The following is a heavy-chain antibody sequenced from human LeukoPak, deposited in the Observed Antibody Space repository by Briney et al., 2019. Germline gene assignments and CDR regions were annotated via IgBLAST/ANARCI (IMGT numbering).Heavy chain of an antibody. D-gene: IGHD6-13*01. CDR3: AKAANEKTANVTAARSYWYFDL. J-gene: IGHJ2*01. Sequence: PGGSLILSCAASGFIFKDYAMNWVRQAPGKGLQWVSSIHYSGRATYYADSVKGRFTIFRDNSKNTLYLQMNSLRAEDSAVYYCAKAANEKTANVTAARSYWYFDLWGRGTLITVSS. V-gene: IGHV3-23*01. CDR1: GFIFKDYA. CDR2: IHYSGRAT.